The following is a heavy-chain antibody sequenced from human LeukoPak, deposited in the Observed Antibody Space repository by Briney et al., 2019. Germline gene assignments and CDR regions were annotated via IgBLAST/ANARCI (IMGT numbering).Heavy chain of an antibody. V-gene: IGHV3-48*03. CDR3: ARTVYGVMGASDI. D-gene: IGHD5/OR15-5a*01. CDR1: GFTFSSYE. Sequence: GGSLRLSCAASGFTFSSYEMNWVRQAPGKGLEWVSYISSSGSTIYYADSVKGRFTISRDNAKNSLYLQMNSLRAEDTAVYYCARTVYGVMGASDIWGQGTMVTVSS. CDR2: ISSSGSTI. J-gene: IGHJ3*02.